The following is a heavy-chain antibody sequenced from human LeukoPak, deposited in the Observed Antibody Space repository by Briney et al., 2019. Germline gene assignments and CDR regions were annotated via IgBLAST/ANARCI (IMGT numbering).Heavy chain of an antibody. J-gene: IGHJ4*02. Sequence: GGSLRLSCVASGFTFSGYSINWVRQAPGKGLEWVSRIGSDGSSTSFADSVKGRFTISRDNAKNTLYLQMNSLRAEDTAVYYCARDSGSSEYYFDYWGQGTLVTVSS. CDR2: IGSDGSST. CDR3: ARDSGSSEYYFDY. D-gene: IGHD1-26*01. CDR1: GFTFSGYS. V-gene: IGHV3-74*01.